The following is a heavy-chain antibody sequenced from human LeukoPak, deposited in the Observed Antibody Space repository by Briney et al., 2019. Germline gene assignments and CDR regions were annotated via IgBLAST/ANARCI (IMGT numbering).Heavy chain of an antibody. V-gene: IGHV2-70*11. D-gene: IGHD4-17*01. CDR1: GFSLSTSGMC. CDR3: ARLYGDYGSKDDY. CDR2: IDWDDDK. J-gene: IGHJ4*02. Sequence: ESGPALVKPTQTLTLTCTLSGFSLSTSGMCVSWIRQPPGKALEWLARIDWDDDKYYSTSLKKRLTIPKDTSKNQVVHTMTNMDPVDTATYYCARLYGDYGSKDDYWGQETLVTVSS.